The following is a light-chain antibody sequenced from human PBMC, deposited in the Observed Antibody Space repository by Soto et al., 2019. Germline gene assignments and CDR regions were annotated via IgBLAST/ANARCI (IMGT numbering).Light chain of an antibody. J-gene: IGLJ2*01. CDR2: LNSDGSH. CDR3: QTWGSGIRVV. Sequence: QPVLTQSPSASASLGASVKLTCTLSSGHSSYAIAWHQQQPEKGPRYLMKLNSDGSHSKGDGIPDRFSGSSSGAERYLTIPGLQSEDEADYYCQTWGSGIRVVFGGGTKLTVL. CDR1: SGHSSYA. V-gene: IGLV4-69*01.